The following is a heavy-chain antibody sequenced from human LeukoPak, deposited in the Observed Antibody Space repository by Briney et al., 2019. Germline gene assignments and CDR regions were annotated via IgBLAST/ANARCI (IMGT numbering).Heavy chain of an antibody. CDR1: GGSISSGGNY. D-gene: IGHD3-22*01. V-gene: IGHV4-31*03. Sequence: SQTLSLTCTVSGGSISSGGNYWSWIRQHPGKGLEWIGYIYYSGNTRHNPSLKSRITISIDTSKSQFSLKLSSVTAADTAVYYCAREKTAYYYDSSGYSEGAFDIWGQGTMVTVSP. CDR3: AREKTAYYYDSSGYSEGAFDI. J-gene: IGHJ3*02. CDR2: IYYSGNT.